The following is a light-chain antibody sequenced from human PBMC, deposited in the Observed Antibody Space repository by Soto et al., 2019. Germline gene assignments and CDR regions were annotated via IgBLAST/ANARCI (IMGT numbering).Light chain of an antibody. J-gene: IGKJ4*01. CDR2: KAS. Sequence: DIQMTQSPSTLSASVGDRVTITCRASQSISSWLAWYQQKPGKAPKHLIYKASSLESGVPSRFSGSGSGTEFTLTISSLQPDDFATYSCQQYNSYSVTFGGGTKVEIK. CDR1: QSISSW. V-gene: IGKV1-5*03. CDR3: QQYNSYSVT.